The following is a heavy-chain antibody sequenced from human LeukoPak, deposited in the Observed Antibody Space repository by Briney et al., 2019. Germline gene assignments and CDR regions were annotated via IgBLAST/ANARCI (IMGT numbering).Heavy chain of an antibody. CDR3: ARDNDHGTFQAENY. Sequence: SETLSLTCTVSGGSITSYYRSWIRQSPGKGLEWIGFMYYSGTTNYNPSLKSRVTISLGMSKNQFSLKLSSVTAADTAVYYCARDNDHGTFQAENYWGPGTLVTVSS. CDR1: GGSITSYY. D-gene: IGHD1-1*01. V-gene: IGHV4-59*01. J-gene: IGHJ4*02. CDR2: MYYSGTT.